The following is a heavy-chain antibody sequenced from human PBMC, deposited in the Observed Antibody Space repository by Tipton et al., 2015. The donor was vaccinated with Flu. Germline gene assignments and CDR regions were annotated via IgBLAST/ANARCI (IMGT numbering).Heavy chain of an antibody. CDR3: ARDQGFGDGLTYDYYGMDV. CDR1: GDSVSSDYF. V-gene: IGHV4-38-2*02. D-gene: IGHD3-10*01. CDR2: IPRSGDS. J-gene: IGHJ6*02. Sequence: TLSLTCAVSGDSVSSDYFWYWIRQAPGKGLEWIAYIPRSGDSAYNLSLRSRVSISLEKSKNQFSLQMRSVTAADTAVYYCARDQGFGDGLTYDYYGMDVWGQGTTVTVSS.